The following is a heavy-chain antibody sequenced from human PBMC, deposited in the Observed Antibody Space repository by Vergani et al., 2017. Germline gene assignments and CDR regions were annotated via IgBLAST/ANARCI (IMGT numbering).Heavy chain of an antibody. CDR3: ARDSGYNFL. V-gene: IGHV4-59*01. D-gene: IGHD1-20*01. Sequence: QVQLQESGPGLVKPSETLSLTCGVSGDSISGYYWTWIRQPPGKGLEWIGYIYYTGSTNYNPSLKSRVTISVDTSKTQVSLRLSSVTAADTAVYYCARDSGYNFLWGQGTLVTVSS. CDR2: IYYTGST. J-gene: IGHJ4*02. CDR1: GDSISGYY.